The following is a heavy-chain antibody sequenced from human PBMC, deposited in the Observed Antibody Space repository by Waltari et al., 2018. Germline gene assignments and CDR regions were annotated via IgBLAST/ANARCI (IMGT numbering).Heavy chain of an antibody. CDR3: ARVGATRVDYYYGMDV. Sequence: EVQLVQSGAEVKKPGESLKISCKGSGYSFTSYWIGWVRQMPGKGLEWMGSIYPGDSDTRYSPSVQGQVTISADKSISTAYLQWSSLKASDTAMYYCARVGATRVDYYYGMDVWGQGTTVTVSS. CDR2: IYPGDSDT. D-gene: IGHD1-26*01. CDR1: GYSFTSYW. J-gene: IGHJ6*02. V-gene: IGHV5-51*03.